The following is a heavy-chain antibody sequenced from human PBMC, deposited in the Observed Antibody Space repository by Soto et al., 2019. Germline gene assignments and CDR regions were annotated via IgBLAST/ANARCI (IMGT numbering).Heavy chain of an antibody. Sequence: GGSLRLSCATSGFTFSSYGMHWVRQAPGRGLEWVAVISFDGTNEYYGDSVKGRFTISRDNSRNTLYLQMNSPRPEDTAVYYCAKDLSPRYNYPLDYWGQGALVTVSS. CDR2: ISFDGTNE. D-gene: IGHD3-16*01. J-gene: IGHJ4*02. CDR1: GFTFSSYG. V-gene: IGHV3-30*18. CDR3: AKDLSPRYNYPLDY.